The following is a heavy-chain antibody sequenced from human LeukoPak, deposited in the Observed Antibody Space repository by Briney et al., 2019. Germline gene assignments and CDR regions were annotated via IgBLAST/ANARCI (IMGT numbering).Heavy chain of an antibody. CDR1: GFTFSDYY. J-gene: IGHJ6*02. Sequence: GGSLRLSCAASGFTFSDYYMSWIRQAPGKGLEWVSYISSSGSTIYYADSVKGRFTISRDNAKNSLYLQMNSLRAEDTAVYYCARDRSSSSWYKYYYGMDVWGQGTTVTVSS. V-gene: IGHV3-11*04. CDR2: ISSSGSTI. D-gene: IGHD6-13*01. CDR3: ARDRSSSSWYKYYYGMDV.